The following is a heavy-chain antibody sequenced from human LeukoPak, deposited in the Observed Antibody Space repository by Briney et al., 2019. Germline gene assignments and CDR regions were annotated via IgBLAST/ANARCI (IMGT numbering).Heavy chain of an antibody. D-gene: IGHD6-19*01. V-gene: IGHV3-53*01. Sequence: GGSLRLSCAASGFTVSSNYMSWVRQAPGKGLEWVSVIYSSGSTYYADSVKGRFTISRDNSKNTLYLQMNSLRAEDTAVYYCARDGTAVAGVNWFDPWGQGTLVTVSS. CDR3: ARDGTAVAGVNWFDP. CDR1: GFTVSSNY. J-gene: IGHJ5*02. CDR2: IYSSGST.